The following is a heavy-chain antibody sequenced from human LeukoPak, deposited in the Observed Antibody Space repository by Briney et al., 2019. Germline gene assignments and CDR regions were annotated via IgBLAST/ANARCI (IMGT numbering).Heavy chain of an antibody. CDR3: ATRAGDSGSYLRIN. V-gene: IGHV3-21*01. CDR2: ISSSSSYI. D-gene: IGHD1-26*01. J-gene: IGHJ4*02. Sequence: PGGSLRLSCAASGFTFSSYSMNWVRQAPGKGLEWVSSISSSSSYIYYADSVKGRFTISRDNAKNSLYLQMNGLRAEDTAVYYCATRAGDSGSYLRINWGQGTLVTVSS. CDR1: GFTFSSYS.